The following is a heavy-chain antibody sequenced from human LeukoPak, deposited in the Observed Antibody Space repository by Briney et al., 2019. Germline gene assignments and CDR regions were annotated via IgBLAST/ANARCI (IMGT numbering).Heavy chain of an antibody. CDR3: AREVSDYDILTGWIDY. Sequence: SQTLSLTCTVSGNSISSGDNYWSWIRQPAGKGLEWIGRIYTSGTTNYNPSLKSRVTISVGTSKSQFSLKLSSVTAADTAVYYCAREVSDYDILTGWIDYWGQGTLVSVSS. J-gene: IGHJ4*02. D-gene: IGHD3-9*01. V-gene: IGHV4-61*02. CDR2: IYTSGTT. CDR1: GNSISSGDNY.